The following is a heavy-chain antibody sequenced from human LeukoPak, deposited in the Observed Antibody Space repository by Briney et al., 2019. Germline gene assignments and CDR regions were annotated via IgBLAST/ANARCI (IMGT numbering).Heavy chain of an antibody. J-gene: IGHJ4*02. CDR3: VIWGDYDVLTGYYVPDY. CDR1: GFSFSNYA. D-gene: IGHD3-9*01. V-gene: IGHV3-23*01. CDR2: ITGSGTNR. Sequence: GGSLRLSCVASGFSFSNYAMSWVRQAPGKGLEWVSAITGSGTNRYYADSLKGRFTTSRDNSKNTVFLQMNSLRHEDTAIYYCVIWGDYDVLTGYYVPDYWGQGTLVTVAS.